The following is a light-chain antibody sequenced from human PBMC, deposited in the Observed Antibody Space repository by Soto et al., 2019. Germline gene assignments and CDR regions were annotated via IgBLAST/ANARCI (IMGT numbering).Light chain of an antibody. J-gene: IGKJ1*01. V-gene: IGKV1-39*01. CDR1: QTIRNF. CDR3: QQSYSNPQT. CDR2: GAS. Sequence: DIQMTQSPSSLSASVGDRVTITCRAGQTIRNFLNWYQQKPGKAPKLLIYGASTLQTGVPSRFSGSGSGTDFTLTINNLQPEDFATYICQQSYSNPQTFGQGTKVEIK.